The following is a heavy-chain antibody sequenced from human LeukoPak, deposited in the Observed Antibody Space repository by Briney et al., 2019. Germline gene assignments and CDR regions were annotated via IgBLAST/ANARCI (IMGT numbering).Heavy chain of an antibody. V-gene: IGHV1-46*01. J-gene: IGHJ4*02. Sequence: ASVKVSYKASGYTFTSNYIHWVRQAPGQGLEWMGMIYPRDGSTSYAQKFQGRVTVTRDTSTSTVHMELSGLRSEDTAVYYCARDQEGFDYWGQGTLVTVSS. CDR1: GYTFTSNY. CDR2: IYPRDGST. CDR3: ARDQEGFDY.